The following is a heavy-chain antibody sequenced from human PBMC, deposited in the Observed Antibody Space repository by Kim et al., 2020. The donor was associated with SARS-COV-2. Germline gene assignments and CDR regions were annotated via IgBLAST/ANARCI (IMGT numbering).Heavy chain of an antibody. CDR2: INPNSGGT. CDR3: ARPRAAAGTGYFDY. Sequence: ASVKVSCKASGYTFTGYYMHWVRQAPGQGLEWMGWINPNSGGTNYAQKFQGRFTMTRDTSISTAYMELSSLRSDDTAVYYCARPRAAAGTGYFDYWGQGALVTVSS. V-gene: IGHV1-2*02. CDR1: GYTFTGYY. J-gene: IGHJ4*02. D-gene: IGHD6-13*01.